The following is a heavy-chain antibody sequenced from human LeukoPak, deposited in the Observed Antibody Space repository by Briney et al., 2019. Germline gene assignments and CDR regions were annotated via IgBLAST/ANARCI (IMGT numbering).Heavy chain of an antibody. J-gene: IGHJ6*03. CDR1: GGSISSYY. CDR2: IYTSGST. CDR3: ARERPPIAAAGTIYMDV. V-gene: IGHV4-4*07. D-gene: IGHD6-13*01. Sequence: PSETLSLTCTVSGGSISSYYWSWLRQPAGKGREWIGRIYTSGSTNYNPSLKSRVTMSVDTSKNQFSLKLSSVTAADTAVYYCARERPPIAAAGTIYMDVWGKGTTVTISS.